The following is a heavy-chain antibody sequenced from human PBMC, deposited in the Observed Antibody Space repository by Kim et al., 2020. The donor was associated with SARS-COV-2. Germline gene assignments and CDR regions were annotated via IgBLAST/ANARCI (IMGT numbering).Heavy chain of an antibody. CDR3: GRGTPRFGP. J-gene: IGHJ5*02. CDR1: GGSISSNS. CDR2: IYYSGST. V-gene: IGHV4-59*01. Sequence: SETLSLTCTVSGGSISSNSWSWIRQPPGKGLEWIGDIYYSGSTNYNPSLKSRVTISVDTSKNQFSRKLSSVTAADTAVYYCGRGTPRFGPWGQGTLVTVS. D-gene: IGHD2-15*01.